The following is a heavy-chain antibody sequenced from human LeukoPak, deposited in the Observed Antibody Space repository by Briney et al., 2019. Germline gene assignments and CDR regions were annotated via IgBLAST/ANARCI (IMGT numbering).Heavy chain of an antibody. Sequence: GGSLRLSCAASGFTSGTSWMSWVRQAPGKGLEWVANINEDGSDKYYVDSVKGRFTISRDNAKNSLYLQMNSLRAEDTAVYYCARDTYRFDDYWGQGTLVTVSS. CDR1: GFTSGTSW. CDR3: ARDTYRFDDY. V-gene: IGHV3-7*01. J-gene: IGHJ4*02. CDR2: INEDGSDK.